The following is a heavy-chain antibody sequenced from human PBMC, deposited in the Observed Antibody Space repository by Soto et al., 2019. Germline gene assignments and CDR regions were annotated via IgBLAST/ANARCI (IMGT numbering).Heavy chain of an antibody. J-gene: IGHJ4*02. Sequence: PGGSLRLSCAASGFTFSSYSMNWVRQAPGKGLEWVSSISSSSSYIYYADSVKGRFTISRDNAKNSLYLQMNSLKAEDTAVYYCARDLGPFIAARSTVVVAAKGTLVDYWGQGTLVTVSS. CDR2: ISSSSSYI. D-gene: IGHD2-15*01. CDR3: ARDLGPFIAARSTVVVAAKGTLVDY. CDR1: GFTFSSYS. V-gene: IGHV3-21*01.